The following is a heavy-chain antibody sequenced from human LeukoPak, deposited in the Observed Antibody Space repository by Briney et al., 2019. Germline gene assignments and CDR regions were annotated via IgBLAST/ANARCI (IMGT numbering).Heavy chain of an antibody. D-gene: IGHD6-6*01. J-gene: IGHJ4*02. V-gene: IGHV4-38-2*02. CDR1: GYSISSGYY. CDR3: ARDIRQQLVRGGYYFDY. Sequence: PSETLSLTCTVSGYSISSGYYWGWIRQPPGKGLEWIGSIYHSGSTYYNPSLKSRVTISVDTSKNQFSLKLSSVTAADTAVYYCARDIRQQLVRGGYYFDYWGQGTLVTVSS. CDR2: IYHSGST.